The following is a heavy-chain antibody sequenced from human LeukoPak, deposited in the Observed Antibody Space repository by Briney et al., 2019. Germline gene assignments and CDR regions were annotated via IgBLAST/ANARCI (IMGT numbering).Heavy chain of an antibody. V-gene: IGHV4-31*03. CDR1: GGSISSGGYY. Sequence: PSETLSLTCTVSGGSISSGGYYWSWIRQHPGKGLEWIGYIYYSGSTYYNPSLKSRVTISVDTSKNQFSLKLSSVTAADTAVYYCARGGRGGTIFGVVLYFDYWGQGTLVTVSS. J-gene: IGHJ4*02. CDR2: IYYSGST. D-gene: IGHD3-3*01. CDR3: ARGGRGGTIFGVVLYFDY.